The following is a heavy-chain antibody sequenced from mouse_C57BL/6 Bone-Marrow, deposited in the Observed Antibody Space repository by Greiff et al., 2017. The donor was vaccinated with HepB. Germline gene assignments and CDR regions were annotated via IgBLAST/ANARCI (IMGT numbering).Heavy chain of an antibody. CDR1: GFSFNTYA. V-gene: IGHV10-1*01. J-gene: IGHJ4*01. D-gene: IGHD2-1*01. CDR3: VRQNYYGNYGAMDY. Sequence: EVKLVESGGGLVQPKGSLKLSCAASGFSFNTYAMNWVRQAPGKGLEWVARIRSKSNNYATYYADSVKDRFTISRDDSESMLYLQMNNLKTEDTAMYYCVRQNYYGNYGAMDYWGQGTSVTVSS. CDR2: IRSKSNNYAT.